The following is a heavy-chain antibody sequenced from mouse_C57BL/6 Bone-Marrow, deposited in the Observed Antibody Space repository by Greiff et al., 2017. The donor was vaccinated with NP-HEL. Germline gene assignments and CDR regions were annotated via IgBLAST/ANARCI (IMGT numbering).Heavy chain of an antibody. J-gene: IGHJ2*01. V-gene: IGHV1-26*01. CDR3: ASEGDFDY. CDR2: INPNNGGT. CDR1: GYTFTDYY. Sequence: VQLQQSGPELVKPGASVKISCKASGYTFTDYYMNWVKQSHGKSLEWIGDINPNNGGTSYNQKFKGKATLTVDKSSSTAYMELRSLTSEDSAVYYCASEGDFDYWGQGTTLTVSS. D-gene: IGHD3-3*01.